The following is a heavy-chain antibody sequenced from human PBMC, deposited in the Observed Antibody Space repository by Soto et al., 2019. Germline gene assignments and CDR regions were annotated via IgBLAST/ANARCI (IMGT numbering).Heavy chain of an antibody. CDR2: ISGSGGST. J-gene: IGHJ4*02. Sequence: GGSLRLSCAASGVTFSSYAMHWLRQAPGKGLEWVSSISGSGGSTFYADSVKGRFTISRDYSKKTLYLQMDSLRAEDTAVYYCAKPTPHEFESSGLFPFYWGQGTLVTVSS. V-gene: IGHV3-23*01. CDR3: AKPTPHEFESSGLFPFY. D-gene: IGHD3-22*01. CDR1: GVTFSSYA.